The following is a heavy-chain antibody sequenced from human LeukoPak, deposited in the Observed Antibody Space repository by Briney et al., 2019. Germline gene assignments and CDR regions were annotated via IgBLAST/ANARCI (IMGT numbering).Heavy chain of an antibody. V-gene: IGHV4-38-2*02. J-gene: IGHJ4*02. CDR2: IYHSGST. D-gene: IGHD2-15*01. Sequence: SETLSLTCSVSGYSISSGYYRGWIRQPPGKGLEWIGSIYHSGSTYYNPSLKSRVTISVDTSKNQFSLKLSSVTAADTAVYYCARHDGYYSGGSCYLSHFDYWGQGTLVTVSS. CDR3: ARHDGYYSGGSCYLSHFDY. CDR1: GYSISSGYY.